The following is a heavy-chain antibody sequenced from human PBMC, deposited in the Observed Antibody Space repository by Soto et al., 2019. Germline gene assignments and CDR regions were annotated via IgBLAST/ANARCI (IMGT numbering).Heavy chain of an antibody. J-gene: IGHJ5*02. CDR2: IYTRGST. CDR1: GGSISSYD. V-gene: IGHV4-4*07. Sequence: SESLSLTWSVAGGSISSYDWRWIRQPAWTVMEWSGRIYTRGSTNYSPYFRRRVTMLLDTSKKQSSRKLSFVTAADAAVYFCARENACFDTWGQGTPVTLSS. CDR3: ARENACFDT.